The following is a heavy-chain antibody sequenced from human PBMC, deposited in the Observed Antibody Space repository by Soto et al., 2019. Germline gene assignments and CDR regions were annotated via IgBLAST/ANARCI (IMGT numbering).Heavy chain of an antibody. CDR1: GGSITNYY. D-gene: IGHD1-1*01. CDR3: ARAGSADPPPV. CDR2: IYYSGTT. Sequence: SETLSLTCTVSGGSITNYYWSWIRQSPGKGLEWIGYIYYSGTTNYNPSLKSRVTLSVDTSKNQFSLNLTSVTAADTAVYYCARAGSADPPPVWGKGTTVTAPQ. V-gene: IGHV4-59*01. J-gene: IGHJ6*04.